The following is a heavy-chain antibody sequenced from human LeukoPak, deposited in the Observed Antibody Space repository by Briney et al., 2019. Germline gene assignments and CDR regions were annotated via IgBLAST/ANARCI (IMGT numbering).Heavy chain of an antibody. J-gene: IGHJ6*03. V-gene: IGHV3-53*01. CDR3: ARAGDFDYYYCMDV. CDR2: IYTGGTT. CDR1: GFTVSNSY. Sequence: GGSLRLSCAASGFTVSNSYMSWVRQAPGKGLEWVSVIYTGGTTYYADSVKGRFTISRDNAKNSLYLQMNSLRAQDTALYYCARAGDFDYYYCMDVWGKGTTVTVSS. D-gene: IGHD3-3*01.